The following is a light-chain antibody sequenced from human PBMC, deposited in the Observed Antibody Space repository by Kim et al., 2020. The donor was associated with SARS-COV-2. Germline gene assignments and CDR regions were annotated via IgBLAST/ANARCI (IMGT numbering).Light chain of an antibody. CDR3: QQYNNWPGT. V-gene: IGKV3-15*01. Sequence: IVMTQSPATLSVSPGERATLSCRASQSVSNSLAWYQQKPGQAPRLLIYGASTRATGIPVRFSGSGSRTEFTLTISSLQSEDFAVYYCQQYNNWPGTFGQGTKVDIK. CDR2: GAS. J-gene: IGKJ1*01. CDR1: QSVSNS.